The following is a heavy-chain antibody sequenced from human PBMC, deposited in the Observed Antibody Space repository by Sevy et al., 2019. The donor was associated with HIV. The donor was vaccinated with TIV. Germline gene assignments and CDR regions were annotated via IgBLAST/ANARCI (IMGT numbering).Heavy chain of an antibody. V-gene: IGHV3-48*03. J-gene: IGHJ4*02. Sequence: GGSLRLSYAASGFTFSSYEMNWVRQAPGKGLEWVSYISSSGSTIYYADSVKGRFTISRDNAKNSLYLQMNSLRAEDTAVYYCARGKGAVTTVFPFDYWGQGTLVTVSS. CDR1: GFTFSSYE. D-gene: IGHD4-17*01. CDR3: ARGKGAVTTVFPFDY. CDR2: ISSSGSTI.